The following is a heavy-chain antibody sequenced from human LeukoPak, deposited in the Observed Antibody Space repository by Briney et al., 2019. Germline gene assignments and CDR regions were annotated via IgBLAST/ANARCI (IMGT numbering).Heavy chain of an antibody. CDR2: IWYDGSKK. CDR1: GFTLSSYG. D-gene: IGHD3-16*01. V-gene: IGHV3-33*06. CDR3: AKDLGTFDYMDV. J-gene: IGHJ6*03. Sequence: GGSLRLSCAASGFTLSSYGMHGAGLAPGKGLEGGAVIWYDGSKKYYADSVKGRFTISRDNSKNTLYLQMNSLRAEDTAVYYCAKDLGTFDYMDVWGKGTTVTVSS.